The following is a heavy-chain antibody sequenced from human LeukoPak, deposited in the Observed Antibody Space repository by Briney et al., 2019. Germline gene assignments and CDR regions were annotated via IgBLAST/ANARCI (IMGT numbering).Heavy chain of an antibody. D-gene: IGHD3-10*01. CDR1: GFTFSNAW. Sequence: GGSLRLSCAASGFTFSNAWMSWVRQAPGKGLEWVGRIKSKTDGGTTDYAAPVKGRFTISRDDSKNTLYLQMNSLKTEDTAVYYCAKPWSGTYYVPVDCWGQGTLVTVSS. CDR3: AKPWSGTYYVPVDC. V-gene: IGHV3-15*01. J-gene: IGHJ4*02. CDR2: IKSKTDGGTT.